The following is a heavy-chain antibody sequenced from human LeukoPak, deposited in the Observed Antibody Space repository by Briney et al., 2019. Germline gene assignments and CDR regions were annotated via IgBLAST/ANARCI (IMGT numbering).Heavy chain of an antibody. Sequence: ASVKVSCKASGYTFTSYYMHWVRQAPGQGLEWMGIINPSGGSTSYAQKFQGRVTMTRDTSTSTVYMELSSLRSEDTAVYYCARDYCSSTSCYTGRYWYFDLRGRGTLVTVSS. V-gene: IGHV1-46*01. CDR1: GYTFTSYY. CDR3: ARDYCSSTSCYTGRYWYFDL. J-gene: IGHJ2*01. CDR2: INPSGGST. D-gene: IGHD2-2*02.